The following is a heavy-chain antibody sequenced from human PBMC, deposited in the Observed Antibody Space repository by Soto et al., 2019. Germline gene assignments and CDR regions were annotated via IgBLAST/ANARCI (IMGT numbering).Heavy chain of an antibody. V-gene: IGHV3-30-3*01. J-gene: IGHJ4*02. CDR1: RITFSTFP. CDR2: ISHDGDNK. CDR3: ARASSNSYGPYDY. Sequence: PGGSLRLSCTASRITFSTFPMHWVRQAPGKGLECVAIISHDGDNKYYSDSVKGRFTISRDNSKNTLYLQMNSLRTEDTAVYYCARASSNSYGPYDYWGLGTLVTVSS. D-gene: IGHD6-13*01.